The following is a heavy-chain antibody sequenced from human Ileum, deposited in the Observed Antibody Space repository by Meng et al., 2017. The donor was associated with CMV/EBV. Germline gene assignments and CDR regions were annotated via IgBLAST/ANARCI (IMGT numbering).Heavy chain of an antibody. CDR2: ISNSSSYI. Sequence: SGFTFSTYNMKWVRQAPGKGLEWVSSISNSSSYIYYADSVKGRFTISRDNAKNSLYLQMNSLRAEDTAVYYCAREVAPFGSSWFYSWGQGTPVTVSS. J-gene: IGHJ5*01. D-gene: IGHD3-16*01. V-gene: IGHV3-21*01. CDR3: AREVAPFGSSWFYS. CDR1: GFTFSTYN.